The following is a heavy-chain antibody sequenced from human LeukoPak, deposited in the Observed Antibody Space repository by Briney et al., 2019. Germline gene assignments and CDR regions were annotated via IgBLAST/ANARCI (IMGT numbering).Heavy chain of an antibody. D-gene: IGHD1-26*01. CDR1: GYTFTGYY. V-gene: IGHV1-2*02. J-gene: IGHJ4*02. CDR2: INPNSGGT. Sequence: ASVKVSCKASGYTFTGYYMHWVRQAPGQGLEWMGWINPNSGGTYYAQKFQGRVSMTRDTSISTAYMELSSLRSEDTAVYYCARGPGIVGAIPLFYWGQGTLVTVSS. CDR3: ARGPGIVGAIPLFY.